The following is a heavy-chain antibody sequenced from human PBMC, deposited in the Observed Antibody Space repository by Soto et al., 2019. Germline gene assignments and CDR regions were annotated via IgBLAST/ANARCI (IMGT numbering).Heavy chain of an antibody. CDR3: ARSMVRGAISYYFDY. D-gene: IGHD3-10*01. V-gene: IGHV1-69*13. Sequence: GASVKVSCKASGGTFSSYAISWVRQAPVQGLEWMGGIIPIFGTANYAQKFQGRVTITADESTSTAYMELSSLRSEDTAVYYCARSMVRGAISYYFDYWGQGTLVTVSS. J-gene: IGHJ4*02. CDR2: IIPIFGTA. CDR1: GGTFSSYA.